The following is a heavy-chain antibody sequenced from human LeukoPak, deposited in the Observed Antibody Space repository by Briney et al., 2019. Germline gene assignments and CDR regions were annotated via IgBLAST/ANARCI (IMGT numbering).Heavy chain of an antibody. D-gene: IGHD4-23*01. Sequence: PSETLSLTCAVYGGSFSGYYWSWIRQPPGKGLEWIGYIYYTGSTDYNPSLKSRVTILLDTSKNQFSLKLTSVTAADTAVYYCARGDFGGNSWWFDPWGQGTLVTVSS. CDR2: IYYTGST. CDR1: GGSFSGYY. J-gene: IGHJ5*02. CDR3: ARGDFGGNSWWFDP. V-gene: IGHV4-59*01.